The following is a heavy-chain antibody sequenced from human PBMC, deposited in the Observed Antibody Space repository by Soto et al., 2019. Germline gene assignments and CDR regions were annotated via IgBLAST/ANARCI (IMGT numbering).Heavy chain of an antibody. Sequence: GGSLRLSCAASGFTFSSYDMHWVRQATGKGLEWVSAIGTAGDTYYPGSVKGRFTISRENAKNSLYLQMNSLRAEDTAVYYCARLPTPYYYGSGNYYGMDVWGQGTTVTVSS. J-gene: IGHJ6*02. CDR3: ARLPTPYYYGSGNYYGMDV. D-gene: IGHD3-10*01. CDR1: GFTFSSYD. CDR2: IGTAGDT. V-gene: IGHV3-13*01.